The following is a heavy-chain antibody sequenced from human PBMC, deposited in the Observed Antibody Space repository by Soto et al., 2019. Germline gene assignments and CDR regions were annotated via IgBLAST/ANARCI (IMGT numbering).Heavy chain of an antibody. D-gene: IGHD6-19*01. CDR1: GFTFSSYG. CDR3: AKDYGSGCDWLRVGDASDI. CDR2: ISYDGSNK. Sequence: QVQLVESGGGVVQPGRSLRLSCAASGFTFSSYGMHWVRQAPGKGLEWVAVISYDGSNKYYADSVKGRFTISRDTSKNXLXXQMNSLRAEDTAMYYCAKDYGSGCDWLRVGDASDIWGQGTMVTVSS. J-gene: IGHJ3*02. V-gene: IGHV3-30*18.